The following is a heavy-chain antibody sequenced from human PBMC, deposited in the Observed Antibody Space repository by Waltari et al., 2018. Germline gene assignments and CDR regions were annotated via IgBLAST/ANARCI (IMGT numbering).Heavy chain of an antibody. D-gene: IGHD3-16*02. Sequence: QLQLQESGPGLVKPSETLSLPCTVSGDSPSSRSYLRGWIRQPPGKGLEWVAFINYYGTTYYNTALQSRVAISQDTSKNQLSLNLNSVTAADTAMYYCARYRSLHEWLDPWGQGTLVTVSS. V-gene: IGHV4-39*01. CDR2: INYYGTT. CDR1: GDSPSSRSYL. J-gene: IGHJ5*02. CDR3: ARYRSLHEWLDP.